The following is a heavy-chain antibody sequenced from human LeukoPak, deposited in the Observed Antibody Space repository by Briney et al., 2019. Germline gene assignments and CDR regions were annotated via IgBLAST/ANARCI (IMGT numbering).Heavy chain of an antibody. J-gene: IGHJ4*02. V-gene: IGHV3-30*04. CDR3: ARDLQDYVWGSCRLAELAY. CDR2: ISYDGSNK. Sequence: GGSLRLSCAASGFTFSSYAMHWVRQAPGKGLEWVAVISYDGSNKYYADSVKGRFTISRDNSKNALYLQMNSLRAEDTAVYYCARDLQDYVWGSCRLAELAYWGQGTLVTVSS. D-gene: IGHD3-16*02. CDR1: GFTFSSYA.